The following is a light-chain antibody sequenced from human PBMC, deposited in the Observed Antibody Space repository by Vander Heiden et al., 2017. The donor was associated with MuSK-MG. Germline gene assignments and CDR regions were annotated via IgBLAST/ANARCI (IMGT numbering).Light chain of an antibody. V-gene: IGLV3-1*01. J-gene: IGLJ2*01. CDR3: QAWDSSTPV. CDR1: KLGDKY. CDR2: QDS. Sequence: SYGLTQPPPVSVSPGQTASITCAGDKLGDKYACWYQQKPGQSPVLVIYQDSKRPSGIPERFSGSNSGNTATLTISGTPAMDEADYYCQAWDSSTPVFGGGTKLTVL.